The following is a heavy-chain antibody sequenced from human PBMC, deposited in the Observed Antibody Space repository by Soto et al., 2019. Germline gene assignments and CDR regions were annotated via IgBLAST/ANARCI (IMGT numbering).Heavy chain of an antibody. V-gene: IGHV1-69*13. Sequence: SVKVSCKASGGTFSSCAISWVRQAPGQGLEWMGGIIPIFGTANYAQKFQGRVTITADESTSTAYMELSSLRSEDTAVYYCARKRSTMVRGVTHFYYYGMDVWGQGTTVTVSS. CDR3: ARKRSTMVRGVTHFYYYGMDV. CDR2: IIPIFGTA. D-gene: IGHD3-10*01. J-gene: IGHJ6*02. CDR1: GGTFSSCA.